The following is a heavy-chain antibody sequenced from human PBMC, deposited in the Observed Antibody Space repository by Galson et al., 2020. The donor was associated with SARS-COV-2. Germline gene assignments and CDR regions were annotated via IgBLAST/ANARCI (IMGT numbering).Heavy chain of an antibody. J-gene: IGHJ6*02. Sequence: SETLSLTCAVYGGSFSGYYWSWIRQPPGKGLEWIGEINHSGSTNYNPSLKSRVTISVDTSKNQFSLKLSSVTAADTAVYYCSREVDPSVTTEARSSYPVYAMAGSGQGTTVAVSS. V-gene: IGHV4-34*01. CDR1: GGSFSGYY. D-gene: IGHD4-17*01. CDR2: INHSGST. CDR3: SREVDPSVTTEARSSYPVYAMAG.